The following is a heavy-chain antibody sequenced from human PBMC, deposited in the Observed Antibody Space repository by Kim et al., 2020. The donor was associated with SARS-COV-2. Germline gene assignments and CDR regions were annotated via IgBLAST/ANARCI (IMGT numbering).Heavy chain of an antibody. D-gene: IGHD2-21*02. CDR2: IKSKTDGGTT. J-gene: IGHJ2*01. Sequence: GGSLRLSCAASGFTFSNAWMSWVRQAPGKGLEWVGRIKSKTDGGTTDYAAPVKGRFTISRDDSKNTLYLQMNSLKTEDTAVYYCTTLVVVVTARWYFDLWGRGTLVTVSS. CDR1: GFTFSNAW. CDR3: TTLVVVVTARWYFDL. V-gene: IGHV3-15*01.